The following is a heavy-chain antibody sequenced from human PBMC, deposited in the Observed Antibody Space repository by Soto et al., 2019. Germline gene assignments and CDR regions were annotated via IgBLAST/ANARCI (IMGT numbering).Heavy chain of an antibody. CDR1: GDTFTIYY. D-gene: IGHD3-16*01. CDR2: INPSGRGI. J-gene: IGHJ4*02. CDR3: ARERGRGPGDY. Sequence: ASVKVSCKASGDTFTIYYVHWVRQAPGQGLEWMGMINPSGRGITYAQTFQGRVSMTRDTSTGTVYMELSSLRSEDTAVYYCARERGRGPGDYWGQGHRGTVSP. V-gene: IGHV1-46*01.